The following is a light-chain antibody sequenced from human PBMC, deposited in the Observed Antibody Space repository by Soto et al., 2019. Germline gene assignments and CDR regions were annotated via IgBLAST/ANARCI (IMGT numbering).Light chain of an antibody. J-gene: IGKJ1*01. Sequence: DIQMTLSPSTLSASVGDRVTITCRASQSISSWLAWYQQKPGKAPKLLIYDASSLESGVPSRFSGSGSGTEFTLTISSLQADDSVTYYCQQYNSYWTFGQGTKVDI. CDR3: QQYNSYWT. CDR2: DAS. V-gene: IGKV1-5*01. CDR1: QSISSW.